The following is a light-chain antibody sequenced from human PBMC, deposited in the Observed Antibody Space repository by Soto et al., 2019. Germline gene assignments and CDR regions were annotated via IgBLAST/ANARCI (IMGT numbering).Light chain of an antibody. CDR2: GAS. J-gene: IGKJ5*01. CDR1: QSVASY. CDR3: QQRSNWPPL. V-gene: IGKV3-11*01. Sequence: EIVLTQSPATLSLYPGERATLSCRASQSVASYLVWYQQKPGQAPGLLIHGASSRATGIPARFSGSGSGTDFTLTISSLEPEDFAVYYCQQRSNWPPLFGQGTRLEIK.